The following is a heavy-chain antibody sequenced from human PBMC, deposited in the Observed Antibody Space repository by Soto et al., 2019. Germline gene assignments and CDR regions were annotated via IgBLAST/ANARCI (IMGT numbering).Heavy chain of an antibody. CDR2: ISYDRSNK. CDR1: GFTFSSYA. J-gene: IGHJ6*02. D-gene: IGHD3-10*02. CDR3: ARVFSNYLYYGMDV. V-gene: IGHV3-30-3*01. Sequence: EGSLRLSCAASGFTFSSYAMHWVRQAPGKGLEWVAVISYDRSNKYYADSVKGRFTISRDNSKNTLYLQMNSLRAEDTAVYYCARVFSNYLYYGMDVWGQGTTVTVSS.